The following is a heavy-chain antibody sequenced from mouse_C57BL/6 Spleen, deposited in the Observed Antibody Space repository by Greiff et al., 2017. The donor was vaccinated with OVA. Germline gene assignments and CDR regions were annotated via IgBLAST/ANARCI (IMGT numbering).Heavy chain of an antibody. V-gene: IGHV1-53*01. CDR1: GYTFTSYW. J-gene: IGHJ2*01. D-gene: IGHD1-1*01. CDR3: ARSSGDYYGSSYFDY. Sequence: LQQPCPELFKPVSSVPLSCTASGYTFTSYWLPWVTHRPGPRLALIGNINPSNGGTNYTEKFKSKATLTVDKSSSTAYMQLSSLTSEDSAVYYCARSSGDYYGSSYFDYWGQGTTLTVSS. CDR2: INPSNGGT.